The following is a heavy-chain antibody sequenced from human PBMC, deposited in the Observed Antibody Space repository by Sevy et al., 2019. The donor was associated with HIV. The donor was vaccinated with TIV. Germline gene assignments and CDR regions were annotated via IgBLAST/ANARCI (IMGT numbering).Heavy chain of an antibody. CDR3: ARDRRVYAASKNYYYYYGMDV. V-gene: IGHV3-30-3*01. CDR2: ISYDGSNK. CDR1: GFTFSSYA. Sequence: GGSLRLSCAASGFTFSSYAMHWVRQAPGKGLEWVAVISYDGSNKYYADSVKGRFTISRDNSKNTLYLQMNSLRAEDTAVYYCARDRRVYAASKNYYYYYGMDVWGQGTTVTVSS. J-gene: IGHJ6*02. D-gene: IGHD2-8*01.